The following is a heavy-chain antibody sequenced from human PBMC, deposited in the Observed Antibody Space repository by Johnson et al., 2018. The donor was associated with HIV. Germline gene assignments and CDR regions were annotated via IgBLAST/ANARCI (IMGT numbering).Heavy chain of an antibody. CDR2: TSYDGSNK. J-gene: IGHJ3*02. Sequence: QVQLVESGGGVVQPGRSLRLSCAASGFAFSNFAMHWVRQAPGKGLEWVAVTSYDGSNKYYADSVKGRFTISRDNSKNTLYLQMNSLRAEDSAVYYCARDIMITFGGNAFDIWGQGTMVTVSS. CDR3: ARDIMITFGGNAFDI. V-gene: IGHV3-30-3*01. CDR1: GFAFSNFA. D-gene: IGHD3-16*01.